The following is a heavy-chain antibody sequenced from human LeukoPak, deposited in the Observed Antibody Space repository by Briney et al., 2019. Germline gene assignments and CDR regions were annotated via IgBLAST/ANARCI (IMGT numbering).Heavy chain of an antibody. CDR2: INPSGGST. D-gene: IGHD6-13*01. V-gene: IGHV1-46*01. CDR1: GYTFTSYY. CDR3: ARYEPAGTPVGY. J-gene: IGHJ4*02. Sequence: ASVKVSCKASGYTFTSYYMHRVRQAPGQGLEWMGIINPSGGSTSYAQKFQGRVTMTRDTSTSTAYMELKSLRSDDTAVYYCARYEPAGTPVGYWGQGTLVTVSS.